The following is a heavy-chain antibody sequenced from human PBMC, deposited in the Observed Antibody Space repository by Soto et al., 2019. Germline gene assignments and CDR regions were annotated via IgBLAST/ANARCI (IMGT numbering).Heavy chain of an antibody. D-gene: IGHD6-13*01. Sequence: QVQLVESGGGLAKPGGSLRLSCAASGFTFSDYYMSWIRQAPGKGLEWLSYISSSSSYINYADSVKGRFTISRDNTKKSLYLEMNRLRAEDTAVYYCAKEGPGSSNWYVDSWGQGTLVTVSS. J-gene: IGHJ4*02. V-gene: IGHV3-11*05. CDR2: ISSSSSYI. CDR3: AKEGPGSSNWYVDS. CDR1: GFTFSDYY.